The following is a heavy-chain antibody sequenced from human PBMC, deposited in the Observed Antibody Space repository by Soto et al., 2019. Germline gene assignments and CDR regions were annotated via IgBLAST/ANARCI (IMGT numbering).Heavy chain of an antibody. CDR1: GGSISSGGYY. CDR3: ARVGSSSSPIDY. CDR2: IYYSGST. D-gene: IGHD6-6*01. V-gene: IGHV4-31*03. Sequence: PSEPLSLTCTVSGGSISSGGYYWSWIRQHPGKGLEWIGYIYYSGSTYYNPSLKSRVTISVDTSKNQFSLKLSSVTAADTAVYYCARVGSSSSPIDYWGQGTLVTVSS. J-gene: IGHJ4*02.